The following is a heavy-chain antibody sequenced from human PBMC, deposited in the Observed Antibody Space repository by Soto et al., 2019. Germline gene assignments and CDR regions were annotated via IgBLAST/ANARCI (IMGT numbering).Heavy chain of an antibody. D-gene: IGHD3-3*01. CDR3: ARAFYYDFWSRTGYYYYGMDV. Sequence: PSVKVSCKASRYSFTSYDINWVRQATGQGLEWMGWMNPNSGNTGYAQKFQGRVTMTRNTSISTAYMELSSLRSEDTAVYYCARAFYYDFWSRTGYYYYGMDVWGQGTTVTVSS. V-gene: IGHV1-8*01. J-gene: IGHJ6*02. CDR1: RYSFTSYD. CDR2: MNPNSGNT.